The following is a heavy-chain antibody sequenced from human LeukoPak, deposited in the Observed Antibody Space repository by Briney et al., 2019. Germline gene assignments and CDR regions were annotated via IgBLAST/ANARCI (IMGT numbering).Heavy chain of an antibody. CDR1: GGSISSYD. J-gene: IGHJ4*02. Sequence: SETLSLTCTVSGGSISSYDWSWIRQPPGKGLEWIGHMFYRGGTNYNPSLKSRVTLFVDRSKNQFSLKLSSVTVADTAVYYCARGVNSDYDNSGYYFDYWGQGTLVTVSS. CDR2: MFYRGGT. CDR3: ARGVNSDYDNSGYYFDY. V-gene: IGHV4-59*01. D-gene: IGHD3-22*01.